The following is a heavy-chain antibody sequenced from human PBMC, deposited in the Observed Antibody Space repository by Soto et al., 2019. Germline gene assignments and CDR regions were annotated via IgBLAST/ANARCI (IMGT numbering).Heavy chain of an antibody. Sequence: QLQLQESGPGLVKPSETLSLTCTVSGGSITSSSYYWGWIRQPPGKGMEGIGSIYYSGSTYYNQSLKFRATISVDTSKNQFSRKLSSVTASDTAVYYCARHLTRGYFDYWGQGTLVTVSS. CDR3: ARHLTRGYFDY. J-gene: IGHJ4*02. D-gene: IGHD2-2*01. CDR1: GGSITSSSYY. V-gene: IGHV4-39*01. CDR2: IYYSGST.